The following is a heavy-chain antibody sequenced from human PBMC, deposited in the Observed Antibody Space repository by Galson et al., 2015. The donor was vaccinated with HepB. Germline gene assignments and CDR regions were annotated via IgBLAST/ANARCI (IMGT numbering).Heavy chain of an antibody. Sequence: SLRLSCAASGFAFDSHAMSWVRQAPGRGLEWISGITGKGDSTFYADSVKGRFTVSKDNSNNMLNLQINSLRAEDAGLYFCAKGYGLFDSWGQGILVTVSS. J-gene: IGHJ5*01. D-gene: IGHD5-18*01. CDR3: AKGYGLFDS. CDR1: GFAFDSHA. CDR2: ITGKGDST. V-gene: IGHV3-23*01.